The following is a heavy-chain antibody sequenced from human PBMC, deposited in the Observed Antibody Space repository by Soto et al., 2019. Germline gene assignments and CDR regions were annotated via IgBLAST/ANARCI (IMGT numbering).Heavy chain of an antibody. V-gene: IGHV3-30*18. CDR2: ISYNGNNK. CDR3: AKAIYYYDSSGYYWDPDY. J-gene: IGHJ4*02. CDR1: GFTFSDYG. Sequence: PGWSLRLSCAASGFTFSDYGMHWVRQAPGKGLEWVAIISYNGNNKYSADSVKGRFTISRDNSKNTLYLQMNSLRAEDTAVYYCAKAIYYYDSSGYYWDPDYWGQGTMVTVSS. D-gene: IGHD3-22*01.